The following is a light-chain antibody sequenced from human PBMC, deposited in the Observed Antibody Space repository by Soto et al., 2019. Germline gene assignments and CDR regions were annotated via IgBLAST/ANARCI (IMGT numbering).Light chain of an antibody. V-gene: IGKV1-12*01. Sequence: DIQMTQSPSSLSASVGDRVTITCRASQDISTWLAWYQQKPGKAPKLLIFDAASLQSGVPSRFSGGGSRTDFTLTITSLQPEDFATYYCQQTSSAPFTFGPGTKVDI. J-gene: IGKJ3*01. CDR2: DAA. CDR3: QQTSSAPFT. CDR1: QDISTW.